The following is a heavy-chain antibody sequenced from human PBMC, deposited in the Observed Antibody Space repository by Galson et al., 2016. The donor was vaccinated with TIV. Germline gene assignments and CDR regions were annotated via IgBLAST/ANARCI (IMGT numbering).Heavy chain of an antibody. CDR3: ARDSDATARASGMDV. J-gene: IGHJ6*02. D-gene: IGHD4-17*01. CDR1: GVTFSIYS. CDR2: ISETSAYI. Sequence: SLRLSCAASGVTFSIYSMNWVRQAPGKGLEWVAYISETSAYIYYADSVKGRFTISRDNAKNSLYLQMNSLRAEDTAVYYCARDSDATARASGMDVWGQGTKVTVSS. V-gene: IGHV3-21*01.